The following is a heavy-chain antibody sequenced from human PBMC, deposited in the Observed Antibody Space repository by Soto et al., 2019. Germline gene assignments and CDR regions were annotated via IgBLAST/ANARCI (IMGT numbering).Heavy chain of an antibody. J-gene: IGHJ3*02. CDR2: IYPGDSDT. CDR1: GYSFTSYW. CDR3: AISLVVPAAMPSPRDAFDI. D-gene: IGHD2-2*01. Sequence: GESLKSSCKGSGYSFTSYWIGWVRQMPGKGLEWMGIIYPGDSDTRYSPSFQGQVTISADKSISTAYLQWSSMKASDTAMYYCAISLVVPAAMPSPRDAFDIWGQGTTVTVSS. V-gene: IGHV5-51*01.